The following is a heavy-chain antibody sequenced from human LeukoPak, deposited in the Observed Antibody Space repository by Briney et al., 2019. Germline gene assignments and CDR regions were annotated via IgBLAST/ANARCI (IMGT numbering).Heavy chain of an antibody. D-gene: IGHD6-13*01. CDR3: ARGGSSWSGPSGWHDTLGDY. J-gene: IGHJ4*02. Sequence: SETLSLTCAVYGGSFSGYYWSWIRQPPGKGLEWIGEINHSGSTNYNPSLKSRVTISVDTSKNQFSLKLSSVTAADTAVYYCARGGSSWSGPSGWHDTLGDYWGQGTLVTVSS. CDR2: INHSGST. CDR1: GGSFSGYY. V-gene: IGHV4-34*01.